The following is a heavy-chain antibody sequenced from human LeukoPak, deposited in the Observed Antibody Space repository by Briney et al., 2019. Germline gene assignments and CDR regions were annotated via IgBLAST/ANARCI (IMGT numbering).Heavy chain of an antibody. CDR2: IWYDGSNK. D-gene: IGHD3-10*01. CDR1: GFTFSNHG. J-gene: IGHJ4*02. Sequence: GRSLRLSCAASGFTFSNHGMHWVRQAPGKGPEWVAVIWYDGSNKYYADSVKGRFTISRDNSENTLYLQMNSLRAEGTAVYYYARDIAGSYYNGVDHWGQGTLVTVSS. CDR3: ARDIAGSYYNGVDH. V-gene: IGHV3-33*01.